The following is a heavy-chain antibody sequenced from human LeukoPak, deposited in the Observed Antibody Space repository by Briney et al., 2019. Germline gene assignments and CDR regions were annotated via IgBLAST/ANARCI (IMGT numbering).Heavy chain of an antibody. Sequence: SETLSLTCTVSGYSINSGYSWGWIRQPPGRGLEWIGSVSHSGGTYYDPSLKSRVTISVDTSKNQFSLKLTSVTATDTAVYYCARGGYCSGGACYSIDYWGQGTLVTVSS. CDR1: GYSINSGYS. D-gene: IGHD2-15*01. CDR2: VSHSGGT. J-gene: IGHJ4*02. CDR3: ARGGYCSGGACYSIDY. V-gene: IGHV4-38-2*02.